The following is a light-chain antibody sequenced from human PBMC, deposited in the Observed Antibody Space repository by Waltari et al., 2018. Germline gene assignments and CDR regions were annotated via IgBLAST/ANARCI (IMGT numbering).Light chain of an antibody. CDR3: MQALQTPYT. CDR1: LSLLHTNDFNY. J-gene: IGKJ2*01. Sequence: EIVMTQSSLSLPVTPGEPASISCRSSLSLLHTNDFNYLDWYLQKPGQSPQLLIYLGSNRASGVPDRFSGSGSGTDFTLKISRVEAEDVGVYYCMQALQTPYTFGQGTKLEIK. V-gene: IGKV2-28*01. CDR2: LGS.